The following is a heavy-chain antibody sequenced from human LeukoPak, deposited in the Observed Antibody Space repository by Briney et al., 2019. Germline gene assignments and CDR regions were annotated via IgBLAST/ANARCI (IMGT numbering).Heavy chain of an antibody. J-gene: IGHJ4*02. CDR2: ITTGDGNT. V-gene: IGHV3-23*01. CDR1: GFTFSSYT. CDR3: AKDGGLWVSAHWGDS. D-gene: IGHD7-27*01. Sequence: GGSLRLSCTASGFTFSSYTMTWVRQAPGKGLKWVSTITTGDGNTYYADSVKGRFTVSRDDSKNTLYLQVNSLRAEDTAVYYCAKDGGLWVSAHWGDSWGRGTLVTVSS.